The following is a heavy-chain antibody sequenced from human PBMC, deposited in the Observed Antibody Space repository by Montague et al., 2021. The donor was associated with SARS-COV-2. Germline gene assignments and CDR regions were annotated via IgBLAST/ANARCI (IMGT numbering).Heavy chain of an antibody. CDR3: ARDLHHFYDYIWGSYRPHYYYGMDV. V-gene: IGHV3-74*01. CDR1: GFTFSSYW. Sequence: SQRLSCAASGFTFSSYWMHWVRQAPGKGLVWVSRINSDGSSTSYADSVKGRFTISRDNAKDTLYLQMNSLRAEDTAVYYCARDLHHFYDYIWGSYRPHYYYGMDVWGQGTTVTVSS. CDR2: INSDGSST. D-gene: IGHD3-16*02. J-gene: IGHJ6*02.